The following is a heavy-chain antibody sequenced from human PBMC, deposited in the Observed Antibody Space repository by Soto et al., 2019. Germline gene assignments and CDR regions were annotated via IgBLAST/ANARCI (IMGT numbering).Heavy chain of an antibody. V-gene: IGHV4-39*01. D-gene: IGHD6-13*01. CDR2: IYYSGST. J-gene: IGHJ4*02. CDR1: GGSISSSSYY. CDR3: ASAMGIAAAAAFDY. Sequence: SETLSLTCTVSGGSISSSSYYWGWIRQPPGKGLEWIGSIYYSGSTYYNPSLKSRVTISVDTSKNQFSLKLSSVTAADTAVYYCASAMGIAAAAAFDYWGQGTLVTVSS.